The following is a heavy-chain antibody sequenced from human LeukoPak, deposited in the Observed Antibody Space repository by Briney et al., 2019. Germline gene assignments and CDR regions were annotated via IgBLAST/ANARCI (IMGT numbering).Heavy chain of an antibody. CDR3: AKDLRAAAADY. CDR2: ISGSGGNT. CDR1: GFTFSSYG. Sequence: PGGSLRLSCAASGFTFSSYGMTWVRQAPGKGLEWVSAISGSGGNTYYADSVKGRFTISRDNSKNTVYLQMKSLRAEDTAVYYCAKDLRAAAADYWGQGTQVTVSS. V-gene: IGHV3-23*01. J-gene: IGHJ4*02. D-gene: IGHD6-13*01.